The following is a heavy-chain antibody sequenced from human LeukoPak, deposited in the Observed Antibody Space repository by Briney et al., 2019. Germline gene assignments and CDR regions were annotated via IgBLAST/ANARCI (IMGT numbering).Heavy chain of an antibody. V-gene: IGHV4-31*03. J-gene: IGHJ6*02. Sequence: SETLSLTCTVSGGSISSGGYYWSWIRQHPGKGLEWIGYIYYSGSTYYNPSLESRVTISVDTSKNQFSLKLSSVTAADTAVYYCAREGGDDFGGDYYGMDVWGQGTTVTVSS. D-gene: IGHD3-16*01. CDR3: AREGGDDFGGDYYGMDV. CDR1: GGSISSGGYY. CDR2: IYYSGST.